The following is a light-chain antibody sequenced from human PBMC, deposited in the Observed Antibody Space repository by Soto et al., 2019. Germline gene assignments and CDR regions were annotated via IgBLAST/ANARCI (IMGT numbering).Light chain of an antibody. CDR3: QQYGDSPLT. CDR1: QSVTVNS. CDR2: AAS. Sequence: EILLPQSNSTLSLSPGEGVTLSCRASQSVTVNSLAWYQQKPGQAPRLLIYAASTRAAAVPDRFTGSGSGTDFALTISRLEPEDFGVYYCQQYGDSPLTSGPGTKVDIK. J-gene: IGKJ3*01. V-gene: IGKV3-20*01.